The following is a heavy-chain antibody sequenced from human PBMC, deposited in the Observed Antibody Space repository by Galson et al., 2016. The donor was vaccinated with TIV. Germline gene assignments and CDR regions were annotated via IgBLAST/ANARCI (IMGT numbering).Heavy chain of an antibody. CDR3: TRTAMGSTRNAFDI. D-gene: IGHD1-1*01. J-gene: IGHJ3*02. Sequence: SLRLSCAASGFTFDDYDFSWVRQAPGKGLEWVGFITSKTYGATTEYAASVKGRFTISRDDSRNIAYLQMNSLKNEDTAVYYCTRTAMGSTRNAFDIWGQGTVVTVSS. V-gene: IGHV3-49*04. CDR1: GFTFDDYD. CDR2: ITSKTYGATT.